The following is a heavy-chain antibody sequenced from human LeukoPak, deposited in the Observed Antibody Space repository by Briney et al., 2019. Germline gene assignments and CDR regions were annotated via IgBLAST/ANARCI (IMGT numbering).Heavy chain of an antibody. CDR1: GGSISSYY. Sequence: SETLSLTCTVSGGSISSYYWSWIRQPSGKGLEWIGYIYYSGSTNYNPSLKSRVTISVDTSKNQFSLKLSSVTAADTAVYYCARRGCSGGSCYQNWFDPWGQGTLVTVSS. CDR2: IYYSGST. J-gene: IGHJ5*02. V-gene: IGHV4-59*08. CDR3: ARRGCSGGSCYQNWFDP. D-gene: IGHD2-15*01.